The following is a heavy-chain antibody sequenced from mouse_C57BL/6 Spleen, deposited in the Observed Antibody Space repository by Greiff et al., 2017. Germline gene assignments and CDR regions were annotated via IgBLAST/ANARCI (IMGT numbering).Heavy chain of an antibody. Sequence: VHVKQSGAELVRPGSSVKMSCKTSGYTFTSYGINWVKQRPGQGLEWIGYIYIGNGYTEYNEKFKGKATLTSDTSSSTAYMQLSSLTSEDSAIYFCARDYGSPHWYFDVWGTGTTVTVSS. J-gene: IGHJ1*03. D-gene: IGHD1-1*01. V-gene: IGHV1-58*01. CDR1: GYTFTSYG. CDR2: IYIGNGYT. CDR3: ARDYGSPHWYFDV.